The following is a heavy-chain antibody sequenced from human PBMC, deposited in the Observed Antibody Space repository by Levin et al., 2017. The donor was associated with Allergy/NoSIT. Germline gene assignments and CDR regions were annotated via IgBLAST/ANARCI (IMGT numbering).Heavy chain of an antibody. CDR2: TYYRSVWKN. Sequence: SETLSLTCAISGATVSSNTATWNWLRYSPSRGLEWLGRTYYRSVWKNDYAPSLKSRLSVSPDTSKNQFFLQLTSVTPEDTAIYYCARDGPAISVFDYWGHGTLVTVSS. D-gene: IGHD1-14*01. CDR3: ARDGPAISVFDY. J-gene: IGHJ4*01. CDR1: GATVSSNTAT. V-gene: IGHV6-1*01.